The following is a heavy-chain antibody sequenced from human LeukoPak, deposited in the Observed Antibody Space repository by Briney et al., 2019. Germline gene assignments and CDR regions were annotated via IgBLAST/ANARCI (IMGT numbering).Heavy chain of an antibody. D-gene: IGHD3-10*01. CDR3: ARHTGPYGSGSYGYNWFDP. CDR1: GYSFTSYW. V-gene: IGHV5-51*01. J-gene: IGHJ5*02. CDR2: IYPGDSDT. Sequence: PGESLKISCKGSGYSFTSYWIGWVRQMPGKGLEWMGIIYPGDSDTRYSPSFQGQVTISADKSISTAYLQWSSLKASDTAMYYCARHTGPYGSGSYGYNWFDPWGQGTLVTVSS.